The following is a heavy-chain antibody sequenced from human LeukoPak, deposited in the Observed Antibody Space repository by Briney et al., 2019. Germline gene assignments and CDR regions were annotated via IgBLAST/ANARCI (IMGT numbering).Heavy chain of an antibody. V-gene: IGHV4-31*03. D-gene: IGHD3-10*01. CDR2: IYYRGRN. CDR1: GCSITSDTYY. CDR3: ARDHGSGSYGMDD. Sequence: PSETLSLTCTVSGCSITSDTYYWSWMPQHPGKGLEWIGHIYYRGRNYYNPPLKSRVIISVDTSKNQLYLKLSSVTAADTAVYYCARDHGSGSYGMDDWGQGTTVTVSS. J-gene: IGHJ6*02.